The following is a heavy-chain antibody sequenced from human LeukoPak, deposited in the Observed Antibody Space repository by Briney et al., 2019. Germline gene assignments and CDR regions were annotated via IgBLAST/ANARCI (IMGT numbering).Heavy chain of an antibody. V-gene: IGHV3-15*01. CDR1: GFTFNNAW. J-gene: IGHJ4*02. CDR2: IKSKTDGGTA. CDR3: TTGGSWYDPGH. Sequence: GGFLRLSCAASGFTFNNAWMSWVRQAPGKGLEWVGRIKSKTDGGTADYVAPVKGRFTISRDDAKNTVYLEMNSLKIEDTAVYFCTTGGSWYDPGHWGQGTLVTVSS. D-gene: IGHD6-13*01.